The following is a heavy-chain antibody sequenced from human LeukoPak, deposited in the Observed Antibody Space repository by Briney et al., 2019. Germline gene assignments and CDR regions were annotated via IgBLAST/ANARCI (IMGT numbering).Heavy chain of an antibody. D-gene: IGHD5-18*01. V-gene: IGHV4-39*01. J-gene: IGHJ4*02. CDR1: GSSISSDHYY. CDR3: ARQSGYTYGPIDY. Sequence: SETLSLTCTVSGSSISSDHYYWGWIRQPPGKGLEWIGSIYYSGSSYYNPSLKSRVTISVDTSKNQFSLKLSSVTAADTAVYHCARQSGYTYGPIDYWGQGTLVTVSS. CDR2: IYYSGSS.